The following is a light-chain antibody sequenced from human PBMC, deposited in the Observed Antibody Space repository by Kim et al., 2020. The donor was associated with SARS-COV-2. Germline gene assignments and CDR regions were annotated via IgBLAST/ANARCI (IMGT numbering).Light chain of an antibody. J-gene: IGLJ3*02. V-gene: IGLV3-1*01. CDR1: KLGDKY. Sequence: SYELTQPPSVSVSPGQTASITCSGDKLGDKYACWYQQKPGQSPVLVIYQDSKRSSGIPERFSGSNSGNTATLTISGTQAMDEADYYCQAWDSSTRVFGGG. CDR2: QDS. CDR3: QAWDSSTRV.